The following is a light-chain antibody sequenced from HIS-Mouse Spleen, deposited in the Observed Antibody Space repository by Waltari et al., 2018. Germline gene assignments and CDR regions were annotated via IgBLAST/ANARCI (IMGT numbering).Light chain of an antibody. V-gene: IGKV3-11*01. CDR2: DAS. J-gene: IGKJ4*01. CDR3: QQRSNWPLT. CDR1: QGVSSY. Sequence: EIVLTQSPATLSLSPVERATLSCRASQGVSSYLAWYQQKTGQAPRLLIYDASNRATGIPARFSGSGSGTDFTLTISSLEPEDLAVYYCQQRSNWPLTFGGGTKVEIK.